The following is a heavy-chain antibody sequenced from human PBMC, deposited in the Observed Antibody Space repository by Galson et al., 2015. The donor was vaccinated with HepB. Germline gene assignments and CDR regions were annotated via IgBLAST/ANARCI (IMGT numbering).Heavy chain of an antibody. D-gene: IGHD1-1*01. CDR1: GDSVTSDTNW. V-gene: IGHV4-4*02. J-gene: IGHJ4*02. CDR2: VSHSGST. Sequence: SETLSLTCDVSGDSVTSDTNWWSWVRQSPEKGLEWIGEVSHSGSTKYNPSLVSRVIMSIDKSKNQFSLRLNSVTAADAAVYYCARELDDVKRIRFDCWGQGTPVTVSS. CDR3: ARELDDVKRIRFDC.